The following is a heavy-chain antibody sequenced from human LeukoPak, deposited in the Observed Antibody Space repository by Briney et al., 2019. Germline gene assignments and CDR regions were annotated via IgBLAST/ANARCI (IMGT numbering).Heavy chain of an antibody. CDR1: GYSFNTYW. CDR3: ARWLGGANVDY. Sequence: GESLKISCNSYGYSFNTYWIAWVRQMPGKGREWMGIIYPSDSDTRYSPSFQGQVTISADKSISTAYLQWSSLKASDTAMYYCARWLGGANVDYWGQGTLVTVSS. D-gene: IGHD4/OR15-4a*01. CDR2: IYPSDSDT. V-gene: IGHV5-51*01. J-gene: IGHJ4*02.